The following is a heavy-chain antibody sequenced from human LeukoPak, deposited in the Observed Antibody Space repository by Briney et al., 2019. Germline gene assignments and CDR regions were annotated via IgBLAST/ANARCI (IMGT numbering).Heavy chain of an antibody. CDR3: VRDRLNYCSGGRCYSGY. Sequence: GGSLRLSCAASGFTFSSYSMNWVRQAPGKGLEWVSSISSSSSYIYYADSVKGRFTISRDNAKNSLYLQMNSLRAEDTAVYYCVRDRLNYCSGGRCYSGYWGQGTLVTVSS. V-gene: IGHV3-21*01. CDR1: GFTFSSYS. D-gene: IGHD2-15*01. CDR2: ISSSSSYI. J-gene: IGHJ4*02.